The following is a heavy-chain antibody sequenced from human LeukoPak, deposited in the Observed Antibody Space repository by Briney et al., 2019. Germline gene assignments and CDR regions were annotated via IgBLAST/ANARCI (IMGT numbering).Heavy chain of an antibody. Sequence: PGGSLRLSCAASGFTFSSYAMHWVRQAPGKGLEWVAVISYDGSNKYYADSVKSRFTISRDNSKNTLYLQMNSLRAEDTAVYYCARDPPSSYYDFWSGYQPNYYYYYGMDVWGQGTTVTVSS. V-gene: IGHV3-30-3*01. J-gene: IGHJ6*02. CDR2: ISYDGSNK. CDR3: ARDPPSSYYDFWSGYQPNYYYYYGMDV. D-gene: IGHD3-3*01. CDR1: GFTFSSYA.